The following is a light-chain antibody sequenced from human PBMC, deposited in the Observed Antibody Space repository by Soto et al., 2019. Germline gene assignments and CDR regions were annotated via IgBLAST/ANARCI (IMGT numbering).Light chain of an antibody. J-gene: IGKJ1*01. CDR1: QSISIW. V-gene: IGKV1-5*03. CDR3: LQYNSYPWT. CDR2: KAS. Sequence: DIQMTQSPSTLSASVGDRVTITCRASQSISIWLAWYQQKPGKAPNLLISKASNLESGVPSRFSGGGSGTEFTLTISSLQPDDFAVYYCLQYNSYPWTFGQGTKVEIK.